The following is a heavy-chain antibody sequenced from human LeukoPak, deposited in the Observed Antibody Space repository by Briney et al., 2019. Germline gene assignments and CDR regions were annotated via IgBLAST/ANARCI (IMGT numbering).Heavy chain of an antibody. V-gene: IGHV3-23*01. D-gene: IGHD2-15*01. CDR3: ARGHQGCSGGSCYPAFDC. CDR1: GLNFRSYG. J-gene: IGHJ4*02. Sequence: GGSLRLSCAASGLNFRSYGMNWVRQARGKGVEGGSGISGSGGSRDYADSEKGRFTISRDNSKNTLYLQMDSLRVEDTAVYYCARGHQGCSGGSCYPAFDCWGQGTLVTVSS. CDR2: ISGSGGSR.